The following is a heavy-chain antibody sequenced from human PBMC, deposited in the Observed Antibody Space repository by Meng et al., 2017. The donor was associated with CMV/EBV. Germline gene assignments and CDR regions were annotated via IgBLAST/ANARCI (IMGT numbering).Heavy chain of an antibody. CDR1: GFTFSSYA. CDR2: ISGSSGST. D-gene: IGHD2-2*02. V-gene: IGHV3-23*01. Sequence: GESLKISCAASGFTFSSYAMSWVRQAPGKGLEWVSAISGSSGSTYYADSVKGRFTISRDNSKNTLYLQMNSLRAEDTAVYYCAKDDSQLLYRDPYYYYGMDVWGQGTTVTVSS. CDR3: AKDDSQLLYRDPYYYYGMDV. J-gene: IGHJ6*02.